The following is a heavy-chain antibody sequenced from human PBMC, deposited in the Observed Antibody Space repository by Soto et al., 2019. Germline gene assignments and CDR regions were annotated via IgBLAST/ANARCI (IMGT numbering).Heavy chain of an antibody. CDR1: GGTFSSYA. V-gene: IGHV1-69*13. Sequence: SVKVSCKASGGTFSSYAISWVRQAPGQGLEWMGGIIPIFGTANYAQKFQGRVTITADESTSTAYMELSSLRSEDTAVYYGASLMGRGHYGMDVWGKVTTVIVAS. J-gene: IGHJ6*04. CDR2: IIPIFGTA. D-gene: IGHD3-10*01. CDR3: ASLMGRGHYGMDV.